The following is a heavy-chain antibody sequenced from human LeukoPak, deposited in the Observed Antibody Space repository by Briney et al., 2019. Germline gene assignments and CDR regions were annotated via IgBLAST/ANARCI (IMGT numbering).Heavy chain of an antibody. J-gene: IGHJ1*01. CDR3: ARRDGYSIFQH. CDR1: GFTVSSNY. CDR2: IYSGGST. V-gene: IGHV3-53*01. Sequence: GGSLRLSCAASGFTVSSNYMSWVRQAPGKGLEWVSVIYSGGSTYYADSVKGRFTIPRDNSKNTLYLQMNSLRAEDTAIYYCARRDGYSIFQHWGQGTLVTVSS. D-gene: IGHD5-24*01.